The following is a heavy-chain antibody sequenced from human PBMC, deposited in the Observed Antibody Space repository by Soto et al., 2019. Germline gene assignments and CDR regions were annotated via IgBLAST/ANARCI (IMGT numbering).Heavy chain of an antibody. D-gene: IGHD3-3*01. CDR1: GGSISSGGYY. CDR2: IYYSGST. Sequence: KASETLSLTCTVSGGSISSGGYYWSWIRQHPGKGLEWIGYIYYSGSTYYNPSLKSRVTISVDTSKNQFSLKLSSVTAADTAVYYCARAPEKYYDFDYWGQGTLVTVSS. J-gene: IGHJ4*02. V-gene: IGHV4-31*03. CDR3: ARAPEKYYDFDY.